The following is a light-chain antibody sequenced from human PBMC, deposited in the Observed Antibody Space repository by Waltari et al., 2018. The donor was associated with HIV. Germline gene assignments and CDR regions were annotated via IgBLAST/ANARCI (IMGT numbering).Light chain of an antibody. CDR3: GTWDTSLSGAV. CDR1: SSNIGNDY. Sequence: SVLTPPPSVSAAPGQKVTISCSGTSSNIGNDYVPWYQHLPGAAPKLLIYDNNQRPSGIPDRFAGSKSGTSATLAITGLQTGDEADYYCGTWDTSLSGAVFGGGTKLTVL. V-gene: IGLV1-51*01. J-gene: IGLJ3*02. CDR2: DNN.